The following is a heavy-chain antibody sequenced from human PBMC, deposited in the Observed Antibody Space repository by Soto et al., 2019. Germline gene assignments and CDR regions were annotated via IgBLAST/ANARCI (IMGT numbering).Heavy chain of an antibody. V-gene: IGHV4-59*01. D-gene: IGHD6-6*01. CDR1: GGSIGGYY. CDR3: ARVGQSIAARRAFDI. Sequence: QVQLQESGPGLVKPSETLSLTCTVSGGSIGGYYWSWIRQSPEKGLEWIGNIYYSGSTLYNPSLKSRITISLDTSKNHFSLKVTSVTPADTAVYYCARVGQSIAARRAFDIWGQGTMVTVSS. CDR2: IYYSGST. J-gene: IGHJ3*02.